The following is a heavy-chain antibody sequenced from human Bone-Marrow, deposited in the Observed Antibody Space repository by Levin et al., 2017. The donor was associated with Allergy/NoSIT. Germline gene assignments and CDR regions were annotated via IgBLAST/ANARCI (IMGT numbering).Heavy chain of an antibody. V-gene: IGHV3-66*01. CDR3: ARDASAYYSYRFDN. CDR1: GFSVSNNY. J-gene: IGHJ4*02. Sequence: GGSLRLSCTASGFSVSNNYMTWVRQAPGKGLEWIAIIYSGARTYYAASVKGRFTISRDSSNNTVYLQMNRLTAEDTALYYCARDASAYYSYRFDNWGQGTLVTVSA. D-gene: IGHD3-22*01. CDR2: IYSGART.